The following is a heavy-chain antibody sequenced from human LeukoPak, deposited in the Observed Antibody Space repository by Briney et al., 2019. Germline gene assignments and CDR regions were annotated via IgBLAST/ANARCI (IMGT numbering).Heavy chain of an antibody. CDR1: GYTFTGYY. J-gene: IGHJ4*02. CDR3: ARRYSSSWTPRYYFDY. D-gene: IGHD6-6*01. CDR2: INPNSGGT. V-gene: IGHV1-2*02. Sequence: ASVKVSCKASGYTFTGYYMHWVRQAPGQGLEWMGWINPNSGGTNYAQKFQGRVTMTRDTSISTAYMELSRLRSDDTAVYYCARRYSSSWTPRYYFDYWGQGTLVTVSS.